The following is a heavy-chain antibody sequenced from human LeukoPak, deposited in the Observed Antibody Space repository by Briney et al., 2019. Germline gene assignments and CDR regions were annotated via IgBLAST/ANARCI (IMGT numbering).Heavy chain of an antibody. CDR1: GGSLSGYY. D-gene: IGHD4-17*01. Sequence: SETLSLTCAVSGGSLSGYYWTWIRQPPGKGLEWIGEINHSGSANYNPSLKSRVTISLDTSKNQFSLKVSSVTAADTAVYYCARGQGTVTTHWGQGTLVTVSS. CDR3: ARGQGTVTTH. CDR2: INHSGSA. V-gene: IGHV4-34*01. J-gene: IGHJ4*02.